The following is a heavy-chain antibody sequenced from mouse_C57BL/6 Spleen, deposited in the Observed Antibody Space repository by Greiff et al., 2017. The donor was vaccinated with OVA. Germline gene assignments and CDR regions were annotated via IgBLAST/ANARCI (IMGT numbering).Heavy chain of an antibody. V-gene: IGHV1-66*01. CDR1: GYSFTSYY. CDR2: IYPGSGNT. D-gene: IGHD2-13*01. J-gene: IGHJ1*03. Sequence: QVQLQQSGPELVKPGASVKISCKASGYSFTSYYIHWVKQRPGQGLAWIGWIYPGSGNTKYNEKFKGKATLTADTSSSTAYMQLSSLTSEEYEVYFCAREEGGDSYRYFDVWGTGTTVTVSS. CDR3: AREEGGDSYRYFDV.